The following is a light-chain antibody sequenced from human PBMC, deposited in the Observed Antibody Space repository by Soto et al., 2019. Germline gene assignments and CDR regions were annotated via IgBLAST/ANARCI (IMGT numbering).Light chain of an antibody. V-gene: IGKV4-1*01. J-gene: IGKJ4*01. CDR2: WAS. CDR3: QQYYSTPPLT. CDR1: QSVLYSSNNKNY. Sequence: DIVMTQSPDSLAVSLVERATINCKSSQSVLYSSNNKNYLAWYQQKPGQPPKLLIYWASTRESGVPDRFSGSGSGTDFTLTISSLQDEDVAVYYCQQYYSTPPLTFGGGTKVEIK.